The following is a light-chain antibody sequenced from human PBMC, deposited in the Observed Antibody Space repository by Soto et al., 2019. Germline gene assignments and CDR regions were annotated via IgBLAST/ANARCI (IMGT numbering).Light chain of an antibody. CDR2: DVN. CDR1: SSDVGGYNY. Sequence: QSALTQPASVSGSPGQSITISCTGTSSDVGGYNYVSWYQQHPGKAPKLMIYDVNNRPSGVSNRFSGSESGNTASLTISGLQAEDEADYYCSSYTSSSTLVVFGGGTKVTVL. J-gene: IGLJ2*01. V-gene: IGLV2-14*03. CDR3: SSYTSSSTLVV.